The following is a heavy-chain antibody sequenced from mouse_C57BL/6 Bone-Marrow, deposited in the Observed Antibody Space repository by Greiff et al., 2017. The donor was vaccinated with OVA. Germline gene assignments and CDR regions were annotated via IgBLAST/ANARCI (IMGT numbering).Heavy chain of an antibody. CDR3: AREITAVARYFDV. V-gene: IGHV1-55*01. CDR2: IYPGSGST. D-gene: IGHD1-1*01. J-gene: IGHJ1*03. Sequence: VQLQQSGAELVKPGASVKMSCKASGYTFTSYWITWVKQRPGQGLEWIGDIYPGSGSTNYNEKFKSKATLTVDTSSSTTYMQLSSLTSEGSEVYYCAREITAVARYFDVWGTGTTVTVSS. CDR1: GYTFTSYW.